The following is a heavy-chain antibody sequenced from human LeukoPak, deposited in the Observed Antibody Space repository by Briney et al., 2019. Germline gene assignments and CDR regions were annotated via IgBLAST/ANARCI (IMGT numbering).Heavy chain of an antibody. CDR1: GFTFSSYW. Sequence: PGGSLRLSCAASGFTFSSYWMSWVRQAPGKGREWVANIKQDGSEKYYVDSGKGRFTISRDNAKNSLYLQMNSLRAEDTAVYYCARDLRGYCSSTSCYAYYYYYMDVWGKGTTVTVSS. CDR3: ARDLRGYCSSTSCYAYYYYYMDV. V-gene: IGHV3-7*01. D-gene: IGHD2-2*01. CDR2: IKQDGSEK. J-gene: IGHJ6*03.